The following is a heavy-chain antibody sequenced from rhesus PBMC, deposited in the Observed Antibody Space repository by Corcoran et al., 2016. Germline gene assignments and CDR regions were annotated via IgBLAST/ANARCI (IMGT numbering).Heavy chain of an antibody. Sequence: QVQLQESGPGLVKPSENMYLTCAVYGGSLSTYWWGWIRRPQGKGLEGIWTITGGKCATTISPSLKYRAPISVVTSNNHFALMLTSATAADTAVYYCVREMVYYGGSYCSSVEYWGQGVLVTVSS. CDR1: GGSLSTYW. CDR3: VREMVYYGGSYCSSVEY. CDR2: ITGGKCAT. J-gene: IGHJ4*01. D-gene: IGHD2-15*01. V-gene: IGHV4-147*01.